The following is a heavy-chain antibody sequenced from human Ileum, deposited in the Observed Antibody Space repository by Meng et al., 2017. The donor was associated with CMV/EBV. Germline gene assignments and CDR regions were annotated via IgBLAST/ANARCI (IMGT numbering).Heavy chain of an antibody. CDR1: GGSISSTSDY. D-gene: IGHD3-10*01. CDR3: ARDLNERGSDCFDY. Sequence: SETLSLTCTVSGGSISSTSDYWVWIRQPPGKGLEWIGSMYYSGSTYYSPSLKSRVTISVDTSKNQLSLKLSSVTAADTAMYYCARDLNERGSDCFDYWGQGTLVTVSS. J-gene: IGHJ4*02. CDR2: MYYSGST. V-gene: IGHV4-39*02.